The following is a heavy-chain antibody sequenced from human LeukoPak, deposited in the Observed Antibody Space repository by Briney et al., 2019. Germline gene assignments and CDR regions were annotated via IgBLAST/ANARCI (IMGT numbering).Heavy chain of an antibody. CDR3: ALNDGGNSPHFFDY. CDR2: ISGSGGST. V-gene: IGHV3-23*01. J-gene: IGHJ4*02. D-gene: IGHD4-23*01. Sequence: GGSLRLSCAASGFTFSSYGMSWVRQAPGKGLEWVSAISGSGGSTYYADSVKGRFTISRDTSKNTLYLQMNGLRPEDTAVYFCALNDGGNSPHFFDYWGQGTLVAVSS. CDR1: GFTFSSYG.